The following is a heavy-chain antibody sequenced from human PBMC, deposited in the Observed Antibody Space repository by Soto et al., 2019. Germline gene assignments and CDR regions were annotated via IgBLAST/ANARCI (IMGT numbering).Heavy chain of an antibody. D-gene: IGHD2-8*01. V-gene: IGHV3-30*03. Sequence: GGSLRLSCAASGFTFSSYGMHWVRQAPGKGLEWVAVISYDGSNKYYADSVKGRFTISRDNSKNTLYLQMSSLRAEDTAVYYCATCNGEIYYYYAMDVWGQRTTVTVSS. CDR2: ISYDGSNK. CDR1: GFTFSSYG. CDR3: ATCNGEIYYYYAMDV. J-gene: IGHJ6*02.